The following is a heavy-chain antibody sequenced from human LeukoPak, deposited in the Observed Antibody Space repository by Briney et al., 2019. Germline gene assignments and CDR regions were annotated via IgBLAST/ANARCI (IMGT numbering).Heavy chain of an antibody. CDR3: ASDRAAAGTGTY. Sequence: SVKVSCKASGGTFSSYAISWARQAPGQGLEWRGGIIPIFGTANYAQKFQGRVTITTDESTSAAYMELSSLRSEDTAVYYCASDRAAAGTGTYWGQGTLVTVSS. CDR2: IIPIFGTA. V-gene: IGHV1-69*05. CDR1: GGTFSSYA. D-gene: IGHD6-13*01. J-gene: IGHJ4*02.